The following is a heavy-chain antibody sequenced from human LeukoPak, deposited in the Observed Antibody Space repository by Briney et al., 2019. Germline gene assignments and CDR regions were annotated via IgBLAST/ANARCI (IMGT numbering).Heavy chain of an antibody. J-gene: IGHJ4*02. CDR3: ARSSSGTYHY. CDR1: GYNFASYT. V-gene: IGHV1-3*01. Sequence: GASVKVSCKTSGYNFASYTMHWLRQAPGQSPEWMGSINGDNGNTKYSEKFQGRVTFTRDTSASSAYMELSRLRSEDTAVYYCARSSSGTYHYWGQGTLVTVS. CDR2: INGDNGNT. D-gene: IGHD3-10*01.